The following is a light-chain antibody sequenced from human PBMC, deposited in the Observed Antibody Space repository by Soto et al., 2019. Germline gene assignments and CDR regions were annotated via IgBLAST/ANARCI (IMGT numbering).Light chain of an antibody. J-gene: IGLJ2*01. CDR2: EVS. V-gene: IGLV2-14*01. Sequence: QSALTQPASVSGSPGQSITISCTGTSSDVGGYNFVSWYQQHPGKAPKLMIYEVSNRPSGVSNRFSGSKSGNTASLTISGLQAEDEAAYYCSSYAGNNNVVFGGGTKLTVL. CDR1: SSDVGGYNF. CDR3: SSYAGNNNVV.